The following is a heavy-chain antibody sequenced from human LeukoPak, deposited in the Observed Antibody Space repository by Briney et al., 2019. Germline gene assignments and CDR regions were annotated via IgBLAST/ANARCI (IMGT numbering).Heavy chain of an antibody. CDR1: GGSISSYY. J-gene: IGHJ5*02. Sequence: SETLSLTCTVSGGSISSYYWSWIRQPAGKGLEWIGRIYTSGSTNYNPSLKSRVTMSVDTSKNQSSLKLSSATAADTAVYYCARDPYCSSSSCYTNWFDPWGQGTLVTVSS. CDR2: IYTSGST. V-gene: IGHV4-4*07. CDR3: ARDPYCSSSSCYTNWFDP. D-gene: IGHD2-2*02.